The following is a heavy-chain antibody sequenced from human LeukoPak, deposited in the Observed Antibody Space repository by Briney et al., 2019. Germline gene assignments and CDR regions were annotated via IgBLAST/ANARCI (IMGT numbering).Heavy chain of an antibody. CDR3: ARDRGDYYGSGSYFDY. Sequence: ASVSVSCKSSGYTFTAYYIHWVRQAPGQGLEWMGWINPNSGGTNYAQKFQDRVTMTRDVSINTAYMELTRLRSDDTAVYYCARDRGDYYGSGSYFDYWGQGTLVPVSS. CDR1: GYTFTAYY. J-gene: IGHJ4*02. V-gene: IGHV1-2*02. D-gene: IGHD3-10*01. CDR2: INPNSGGT.